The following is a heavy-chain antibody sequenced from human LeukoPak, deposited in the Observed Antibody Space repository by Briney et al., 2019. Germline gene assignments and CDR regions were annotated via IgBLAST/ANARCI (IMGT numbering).Heavy chain of an antibody. CDR2: INHSGST. V-gene: IGHV4-34*01. D-gene: IGHD6-19*01. Sequence: PSEALSLTCTVYGGSFSGYYWSWIRQPPGKGLEWIGEINHSGSTNYNPSLKSRVTISVDTSKNQLSLKLSSVTAADTAIYYCARDLGSYSSGWYMGFDYWGQGTLVTVSS. CDR1: GGSFSGYY. CDR3: ARDLGSYSSGWYMGFDY. J-gene: IGHJ4*02.